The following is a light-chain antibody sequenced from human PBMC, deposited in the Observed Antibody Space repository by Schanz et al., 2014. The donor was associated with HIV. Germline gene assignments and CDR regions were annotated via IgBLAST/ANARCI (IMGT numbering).Light chain of an antibody. V-gene: IGLV2-23*02. J-gene: IGLJ2*01. CDR2: EVN. Sequence: QSALTQPASVSGSPGQSITISCTGTSSDVGAYDYVSWYQQHPGKAPKPMIYEVNKRPSGASHRFSGSKSGNTASLTISGLQAEDEADYYCCSHAGSSTWVFGGGTKLTVL. CDR3: CSHAGSSTWV. CDR1: SSDVGAYDY.